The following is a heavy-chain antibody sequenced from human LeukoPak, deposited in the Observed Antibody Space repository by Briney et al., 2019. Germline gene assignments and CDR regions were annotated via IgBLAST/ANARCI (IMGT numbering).Heavy chain of an antibody. Sequence: PGGSLRLSCAASGFTFSNYWMHWVRQAPGQGLVWVSRITDDGSSPGYADSVKGRFTISRDNARNTLYLQMTNLRVEDTAVYYCTRNNWGIDYWGQGALVTVSS. CDR2: ITDDGSSP. V-gene: IGHV3-74*01. D-gene: IGHD7-27*01. J-gene: IGHJ4*02. CDR3: TRNNWGIDY. CDR1: GFTFSNYW.